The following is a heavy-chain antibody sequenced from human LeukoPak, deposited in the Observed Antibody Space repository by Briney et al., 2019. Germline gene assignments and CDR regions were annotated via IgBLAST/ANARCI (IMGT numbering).Heavy chain of an antibody. CDR2: ISSSSSYI. CDR3: ARAETGIAVAGTRDY. Sequence: GGSLRLSCAASGFTFSSYSMNWVRQAPGKGLEWVSSISSSSSYIYYADSVKGRFTISRDNAKNSLYLQMNSLRAEDTAVYYCARAETGIAVAGTRDYWGQGTLVTVSS. D-gene: IGHD6-19*01. CDR1: GFTFSSYS. V-gene: IGHV3-21*01. J-gene: IGHJ4*02.